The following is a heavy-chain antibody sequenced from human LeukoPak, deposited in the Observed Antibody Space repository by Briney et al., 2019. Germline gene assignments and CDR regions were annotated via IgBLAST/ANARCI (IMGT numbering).Heavy chain of an antibody. CDR1: GGSISSYY. V-gene: IGHV4-59*05. CDR3: ARLKEDYYYYMDV. J-gene: IGHJ6*03. CDR2: IYYSGST. Sequence: SETLSLTCSVSGGSISSYYLSWIRQPAGKGLEWIGSIYYSGSTYYNPSLKSRVTISVDTSKNQFSLKVSSVTAADTAVYYCARLKEDYYYYMDVWGKGTTVTISS.